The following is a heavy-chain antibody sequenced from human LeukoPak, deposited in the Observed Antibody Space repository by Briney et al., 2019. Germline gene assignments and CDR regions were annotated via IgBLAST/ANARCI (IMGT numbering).Heavy chain of an antibody. CDR3: ALGRYEGLFDY. D-gene: IGHD5-12*01. Sequence: PSETLSLTCTVSGGSISSYYWSWIRRPAGKGLEWIGRIYTSGSTNYNPSLKSRVTMSVDTSKNQFSLKLSSVTAADTAVYYCALGRYEGLFDYWGQGTLVTVSS. CDR2: IYTSGST. V-gene: IGHV4-4*07. J-gene: IGHJ4*02. CDR1: GGSISSYY.